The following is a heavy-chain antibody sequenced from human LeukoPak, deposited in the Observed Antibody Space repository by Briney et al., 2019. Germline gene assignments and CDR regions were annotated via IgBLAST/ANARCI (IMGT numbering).Heavy chain of an antibody. D-gene: IGHD5-18*01. CDR1: GYTFTGYY. J-gene: IGHJ3*02. V-gene: IGHV1-2*02. CDR3: ARGGRGYSYGSAFDI. CDR2: INPNSGGT. Sequence: ASVKVSCTASGYTFTGYYMHWVRPAPGQGLEWMGWINPNSGGTNYAQKFQGRVTMTRDTSISTAYMELSRLRSDDTAVYYCARGGRGYSYGSAFDIWGQGTMVTVSS.